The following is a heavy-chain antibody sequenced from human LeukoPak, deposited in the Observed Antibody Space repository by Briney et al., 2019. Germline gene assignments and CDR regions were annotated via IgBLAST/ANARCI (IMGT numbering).Heavy chain of an antibody. CDR2: LSGSGTNT. CDR3: AKAPSVGAPTYFDY. D-gene: IGHD1-26*01. CDR1: GFTFSTYA. V-gene: IGHV3-23*01. J-gene: IGHJ4*02. Sequence: GGSPRLSCVASGFTFSTYAMTWVRQAPGKGLEWVSGLSGSGTNTYYAHSVKGRFTISGDNSKNTLYLQMDSLRAEDTALYYCAKAPSVGAPTYFDYWGQGTLVSVSS.